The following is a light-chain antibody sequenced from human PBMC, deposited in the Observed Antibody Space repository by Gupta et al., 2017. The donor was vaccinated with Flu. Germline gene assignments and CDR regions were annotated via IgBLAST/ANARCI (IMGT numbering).Light chain of an antibody. J-gene: IGLJ3*02. CDR3: AAWDDSLSGWV. V-gene: IGLV1-47*01. CDR1: SSNIGSNY. Sequence: QSVLTQPPSASGPSGQRATISCSGSSSNIGSNYVYWYQQLPGTAPKLLIYRNNQRPSGVPDRFSGSKSGTSTSLAISGLRSEDEADYYCAAWDDSLSGWVFGGGTKLTVL. CDR2: RNN.